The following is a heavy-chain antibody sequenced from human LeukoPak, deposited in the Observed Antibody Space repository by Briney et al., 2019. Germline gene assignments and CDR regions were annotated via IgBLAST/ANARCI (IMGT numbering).Heavy chain of an antibody. J-gene: IGHJ4*02. CDR2: ISSTSSYI. D-gene: IGHD6-19*01. CDR3: ARDSSGWSVDY. V-gene: IGHV3-11*05. CDR1: GFTFSDYY. Sequence: GGSLRLSCAASGFTFSDYYMSWIRQAPGKGVEWVSFISSTSSYIKDADSVKGRFTISTDNAKKSLYLQMNSLRAEDTAVYYCARDSSGWSVDYWGQGTLVTVSS.